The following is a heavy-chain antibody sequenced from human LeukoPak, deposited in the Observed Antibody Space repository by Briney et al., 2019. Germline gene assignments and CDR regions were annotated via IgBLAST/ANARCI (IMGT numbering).Heavy chain of an antibody. D-gene: IGHD6-13*01. V-gene: IGHV3-30*02. J-gene: IGHJ4*02. CDR3: ARIGYSTSWANFDY. CDR1: GFTFRNYG. Sequence: GGSLRLSCAASGFTFRNYGMHWVRQAPGMGLEWVASIRTDGGEKYHADSVQGRFSISRDNSKNTLYLQMDSLRAEDTALYYCARIGYSTSWANFDYWGQGTLVTVSS. CDR2: IRTDGGEK.